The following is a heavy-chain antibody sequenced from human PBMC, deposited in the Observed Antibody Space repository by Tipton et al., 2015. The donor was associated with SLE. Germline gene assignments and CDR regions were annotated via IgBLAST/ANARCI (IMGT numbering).Heavy chain of an antibody. D-gene: IGHD3-10*01. J-gene: IGHJ4*02. CDR1: GDSISNNNYY. Sequence: TLSLTCTISGDSISNNNYYWGWIRQPPGEGLECVGYISYGGNTNYNPSLKSRVTISLDTSKNQFSLKLTSVTASDTAVYLCARDRGGYYFDYWGQGTLVTVSS. CDR2: ISYGGNT. V-gene: IGHV4-61*01. CDR3: ARDRGGYYFDY.